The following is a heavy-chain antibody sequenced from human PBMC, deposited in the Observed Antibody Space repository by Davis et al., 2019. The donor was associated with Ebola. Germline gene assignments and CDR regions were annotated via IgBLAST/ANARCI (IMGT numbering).Heavy chain of an antibody. CDR1: GSIRSGYV. V-gene: IGHV3-23*01. J-gene: IGHJ6*02. D-gene: IGHD2-21*02. CDR3: AIYDSDGDRFYYGMDV. Sequence: PGGSLRLSCAASGSIRSGYVMAWVRQAPGKGLEWVSTVSGYGGTTYYADSVKGRFTISRDNSKNTLYLQMTSLRAEETALYFCAIYDSDGDRFYYGMDVWGQGTTVTVSS. CDR2: VSGYGGTT.